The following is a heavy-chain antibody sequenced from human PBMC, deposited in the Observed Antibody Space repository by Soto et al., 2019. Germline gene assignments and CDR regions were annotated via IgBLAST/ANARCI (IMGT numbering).Heavy chain of an antibody. CDR1: GGTFSSYA. J-gene: IGHJ4*02. V-gene: IGHV1-69*13. CDR3: ARSYYYDSSGSGDGYFDY. D-gene: IGHD3-22*01. Sequence: GASVKVSCKASGGTFSSYAISWVRQAPGQGLEWMGGIIPIFGTANYAQKFQGRVTITADESTSTAYMELSSLRSEDTAVYYCARSYYYDSSGSGDGYFDYWGQGTLVTVSS. CDR2: IIPIFGTA.